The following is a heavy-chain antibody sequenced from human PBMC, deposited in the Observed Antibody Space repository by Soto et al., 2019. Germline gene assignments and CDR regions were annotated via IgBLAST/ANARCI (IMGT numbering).Heavy chain of an antibody. D-gene: IGHD2-2*01. J-gene: IGHJ5*02. CDR2: IYYSGNT. Sequence: QVQLQESGPGLVKPSQTLSLTCTVSGGSISSGDYYWSWIRQPPGKGLEWIGYIYYSGNTYYNPSLKSRVTISGDTSKNQFSLKLSSVTAADTAVYYCARVRGIVLVTAARLFDPWGQGTLVTVSS. V-gene: IGHV4-30-4*01. CDR3: ARVRGIVLVTAARLFDP. CDR1: GGSISSGDYY.